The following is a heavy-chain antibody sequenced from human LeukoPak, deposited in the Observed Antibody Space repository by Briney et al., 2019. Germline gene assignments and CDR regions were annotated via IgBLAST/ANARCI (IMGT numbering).Heavy chain of an antibody. J-gene: IGHJ5*02. D-gene: IGHD1-26*01. CDR1: GGSISSSNW. CDR2: IYHSGST. CDR3: AAHVYSGSYWFDP. Sequence: SETLSLTCAVSGGSISSSNWWSWVRQPPGKGLEWIGEIYHSGSTNYNPSLKSRVTISVDTSKNQFSLKLSSVTAADTAVYYCAAHVYSGSYWFDPWGQGTLVTVSS. V-gene: IGHV4-4*02.